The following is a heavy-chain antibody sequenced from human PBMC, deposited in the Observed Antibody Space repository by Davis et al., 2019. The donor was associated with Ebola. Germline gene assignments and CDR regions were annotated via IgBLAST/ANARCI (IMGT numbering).Heavy chain of an antibody. V-gene: IGHV4-34*01. D-gene: IGHD6-19*01. CDR1: GGSLSGYY. CDR3: AGIRGQWLED. CDR2: INHSGRT. J-gene: IGHJ4*02. Sequence: PSETLSLTCAVYGGSLSGYYWTWTRQSPGKGLEWIGEINHSGRTNYNPSLKSRVTISLDTSKNQFSLKLSSVTAADTALYYCAGIRGQWLEDWGQGTLVTVSS.